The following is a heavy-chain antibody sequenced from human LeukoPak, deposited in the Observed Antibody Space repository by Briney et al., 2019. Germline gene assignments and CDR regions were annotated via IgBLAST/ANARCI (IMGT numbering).Heavy chain of an antibody. V-gene: IGHV1-69*13. CDR1: RGTFSSYV. Sequence: SSVKVSCKASRGTFSSYVISSVRQSPGHGLEGMGGIIPIFGTANYAQKLQGRVTITADESTSTAYMELSSLRSEDTAVYYCARRCSGGSCYLNWFDPWGQGTLVTVSS. CDR2: IIPIFGTA. D-gene: IGHD2-15*01. CDR3: ARRCSGGSCYLNWFDP. J-gene: IGHJ5*02.